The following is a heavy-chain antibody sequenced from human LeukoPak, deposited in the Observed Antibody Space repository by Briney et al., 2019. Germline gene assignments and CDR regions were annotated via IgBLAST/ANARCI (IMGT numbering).Heavy chain of an antibody. CDR3: AKDRMDV. J-gene: IGHJ6*04. Sequence: PGGSLRLSCAASGFTFSSYGMHWVRQAPGKGLEWVAVISYDGSNKYYADSVKGRFTISRDNSKNTLYLQMNSLRAEDTAVYYCAKDRMDVWGKGTTVTVSS. CDR1: GFTFSSYG. CDR2: ISYDGSNK. V-gene: IGHV3-30*18.